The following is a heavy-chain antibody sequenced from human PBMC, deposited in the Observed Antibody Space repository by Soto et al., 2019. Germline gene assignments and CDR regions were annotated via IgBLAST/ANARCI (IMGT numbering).Heavy chain of an antibody. D-gene: IGHD3-16*01. CDR3: ARLRGLYYYYMDV. J-gene: IGHJ6*03. CDR1: GGSISSSNYY. CDR2: IYYSGST. V-gene: IGHV4-39*01. Sequence: TLSLTCTDSGGSISSSNYYWGCIRQPPGKGLEWIGSIYYSGSTYYNPSLKSRVTISVDTSKNQFSLRLSSVTAADTAVYYCARLRGLYYYYMDVWGKGTTVTVSS.